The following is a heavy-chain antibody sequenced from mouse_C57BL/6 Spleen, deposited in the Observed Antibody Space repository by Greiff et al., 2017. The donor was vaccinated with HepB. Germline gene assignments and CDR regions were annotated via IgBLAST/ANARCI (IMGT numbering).Heavy chain of an antibody. CDR3: ARGGGYDEVAMDY. CDR2: INPNNGGT. D-gene: IGHD2-2*01. V-gene: IGHV1-26*01. Sequence: EVQLQQSGPELVKPGASVKISCKASGYTFTDYYMNWVKQSHGKSLEWIGDINPNNGGTSYNQKFKGKATLTVDKSSSTAYMELRSLTSEDSAVDYCARGGGYDEVAMDYWGQGTSVTVSS. J-gene: IGHJ4*01. CDR1: GYTFTDYY.